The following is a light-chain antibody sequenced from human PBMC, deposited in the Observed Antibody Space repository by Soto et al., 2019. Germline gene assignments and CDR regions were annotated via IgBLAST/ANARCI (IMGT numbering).Light chain of an antibody. V-gene: IGKV2-30*01. CDR1: QSLVDTDGETY. CDR2: SVS. J-gene: IGKJ4*01. CDR3: MQAKTWPLT. Sequence: EVVMTQSPLSLPVTLGQPASISCRSSQSLVDTDGETYLSWFHQRPGQSPRRLIYSVSNRDSGVPDRFSGSGSGTDFTLKISRVEAEDVGVYFCMQAKTWPLTFGGGTKVEIK.